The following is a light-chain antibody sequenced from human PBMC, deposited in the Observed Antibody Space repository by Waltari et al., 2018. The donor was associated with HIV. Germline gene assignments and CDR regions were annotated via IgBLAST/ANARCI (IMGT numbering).Light chain of an antibody. Sequence: QSVLTQPTSASGTPGQKLTISCSGNISNIGLHSLNWYQQFSGEAPKLLIFINNQHPSGVPARFSGSKSGSAASLAISGLHSDDEAIYHCATWDDTLSGPVFGGGTKLTVL. CDR2: INN. J-gene: IGLJ3*02. V-gene: IGLV1-44*01. CDR1: ISNIGLHS. CDR3: ATWDDTLSGPV.